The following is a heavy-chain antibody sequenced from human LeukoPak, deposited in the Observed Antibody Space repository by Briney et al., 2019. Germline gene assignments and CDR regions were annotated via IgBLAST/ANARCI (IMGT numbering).Heavy chain of an antibody. V-gene: IGHV7-4-1*02. CDR2: INTNTGNP. D-gene: IGHD2-2*01. Sequence: ASVKVSCKASGYTINSYAMNWVRQAPGQGLEWMAWINTNTGNPTYAQGFTGRFVFSLDTSISTAYLHISGLKAEDTAVYYCARDGLRSCTSSSCYPGEDAFDIWGQGTMVTVSA. CDR3: ARDGLRSCTSSSCYPGEDAFDI. CDR1: GYTINSYA. J-gene: IGHJ3*02.